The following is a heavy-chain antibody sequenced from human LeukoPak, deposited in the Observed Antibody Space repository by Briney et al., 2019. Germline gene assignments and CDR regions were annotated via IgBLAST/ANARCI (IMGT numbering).Heavy chain of an antibody. Sequence: AGSLRLSCAASGFTFSSYAMMGLAQAPGQEVEGVAGVSASGGSTYYEDPVKGRFTTSRDNSKNTLYLQVNSLRADDTAVYFCAKDEEVAGTNLGLILDAFDAWGQGTLVTVSS. V-gene: IGHV3-23*01. D-gene: IGHD1-1*01. CDR1: GFTFSSYA. J-gene: IGHJ3*01. CDR2: VSASGGST. CDR3: AKDEEVAGTNLGLILDAFDA.